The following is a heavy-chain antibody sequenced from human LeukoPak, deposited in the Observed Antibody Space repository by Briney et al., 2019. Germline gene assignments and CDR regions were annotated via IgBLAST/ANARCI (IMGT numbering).Heavy chain of an antibody. CDR2: INPRGGST. CDR3: ARDSWIGRASGSKGSNVGTTGY. CDR1: GYTFTSYY. V-gene: IGHV1-46*01. D-gene: IGHD1-26*01. J-gene: IGHJ4*02. Sequence: ASVKVSCKASGYTFTSYYMHWVRQAPGQGLEWMGIINPRGGSTSYAQKFQGRVTMTRDTSTSTVYMELSSLRSEDTAVYYCARDSWIGRASGSKGSNVGTTGYWGQGTLVTVSS.